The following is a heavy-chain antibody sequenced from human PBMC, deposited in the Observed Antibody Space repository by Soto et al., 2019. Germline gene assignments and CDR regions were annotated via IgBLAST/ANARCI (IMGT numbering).Heavy chain of an antibody. Sequence: QVQLVQSGAEVKKPGSSVKVSCKASGGTFSSYAISWVRQAPGQGLEWMGIITIFGTANYAQKFQGRVTITADKSTSTAYMELSNLRSEDTAVYSCARVVSTVAVAVRSLYHWGQGTLVTVSS. J-gene: IGHJ5*02. CDR2: IITIFGTA. D-gene: IGHD6-19*01. CDR3: ARVVSTVAVAVRSLYH. CDR1: GGTFSSYA. V-gene: IGHV1-69*06.